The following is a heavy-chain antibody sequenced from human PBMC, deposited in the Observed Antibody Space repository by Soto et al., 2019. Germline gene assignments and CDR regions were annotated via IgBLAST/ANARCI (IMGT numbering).Heavy chain of an antibody. CDR1: GFTFSSYG. J-gene: IGHJ4*02. CDR2: ISYDGSNK. CDR3: AKDQVQYYGSGSYYNPNY. V-gene: IGHV3-30*18. Sequence: PGGSLRLSCAASGFTFSSYGMHWVRQAPGKGLEWVAVISYDGSNKYYADSVKGRFTISRDNSKNTLYLQMNSLRAEDTAVYYCAKDQVQYYGSGSYYNPNYWGQGTPVTVSS. D-gene: IGHD3-10*01.